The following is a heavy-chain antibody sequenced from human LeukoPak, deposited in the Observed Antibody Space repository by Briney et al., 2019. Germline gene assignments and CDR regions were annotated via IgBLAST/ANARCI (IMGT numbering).Heavy chain of an antibody. CDR1: GDSISSYY. V-gene: IGHV4-4*09. J-gene: IGHJ4*02. CDR3: ARLTRLSTSPDRYYLDY. D-gene: IGHD6-6*01. CDR2: IYTSGGT. Sequence: PSETLSLTCTVSGDSISSYYWSWIRQPPGKGLEWIGYIYTSGGTNYIPSLKGRVTISIDMSKNQFSLKLSSVTAADSAAYYCARLTRLSTSPDRYYLDYWGQGTLVTVSS.